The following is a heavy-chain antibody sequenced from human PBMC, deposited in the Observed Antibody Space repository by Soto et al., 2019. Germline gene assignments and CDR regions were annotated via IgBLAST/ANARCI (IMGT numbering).Heavy chain of an antibody. CDR1: VVPFSSYS. V-gene: IGHV3-21*01. J-gene: IGHJ6*02. CDR2: ISSSSSYI. D-gene: IGHD6-6*01. Sequence: PGGSLGLSCPSSVVPFSSYSMNWVRQAPGKGLEWVLSISSSSSYIYYADSVKGLFTISRDNAKNSLYLQMNSLRAEDTAVYYCARELLPEYSSSSIRYYYYGMDVWGQGTTVTVS. CDR3: ARELLPEYSSSSIRYYYYGMDV.